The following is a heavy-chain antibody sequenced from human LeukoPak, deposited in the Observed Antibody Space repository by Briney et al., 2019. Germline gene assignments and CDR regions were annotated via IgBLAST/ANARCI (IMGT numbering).Heavy chain of an antibody. CDR1: GYTFTSYD. CDR3: ARVDTTMGPDY. CDR2: MNPNSGNA. Sequence: ASVKVSCKASGYTFTSYDINWVRQATGQGLEWMGWMNPNSGNADFAQKFQGRVTITRNTSINTAYMELSSLRFDDTAVYYCARVDTTMGPDYWGQGTLVTVSS. D-gene: IGHD5-18*01. J-gene: IGHJ4*02. V-gene: IGHV1-8*01.